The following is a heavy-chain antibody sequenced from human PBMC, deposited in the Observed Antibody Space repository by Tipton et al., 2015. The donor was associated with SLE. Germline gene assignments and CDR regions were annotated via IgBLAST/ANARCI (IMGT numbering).Heavy chain of an antibody. CDR2: ILDSGST. V-gene: IGHV4-59*11. CDR1: GGSISGHY. D-gene: IGHD5-18*01. J-gene: IGHJ5*02. CDR3: ARLHGYSYGLNWFDP. Sequence: TLSLTCTVSGGSISGHYWSWIRQPPGKGLEWIGYILDSGSTNYNPSLQSRVTISVDTSKNQFSLKVTSVTAADTAVYYCARLHGYSYGLNWFDPWGQGTLISVSS.